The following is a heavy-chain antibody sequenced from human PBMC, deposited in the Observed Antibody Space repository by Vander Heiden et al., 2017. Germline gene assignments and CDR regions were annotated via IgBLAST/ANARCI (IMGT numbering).Heavy chain of an antibody. J-gene: IGHJ4*02. Sequence: QGQVVQSGSEVKKPGASLRVSCTASRYTFPTYAINWVRQASGQGLEWMGWMDPKTGETGYAQRFQGRVTMTRNISRSTAYMELSGLRSEDTAVYFCARVARFAGSYYNYFDTWGQGSLVTVSS. V-gene: IGHV1-8*01. CDR1: RYTFPTYA. CDR2: MDPKTGET. CDR3: ARVARFAGSYYNYFDT. D-gene: IGHD1-26*01.